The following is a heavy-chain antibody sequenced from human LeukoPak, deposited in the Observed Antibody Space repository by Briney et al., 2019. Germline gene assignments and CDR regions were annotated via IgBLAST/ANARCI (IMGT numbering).Heavy chain of an antibody. D-gene: IGHD3-16*02. CDR3: ARGNLDLYDYVWGGYPDWFDP. J-gene: IGHJ5*02. CDR1: GYTFTSYY. Sequence: ASVKVSCKASGYTFTSYYMHWVRQAPGQGLEWMGGIIPIFGTANYAQKFQGRVTITADKSTSTAYMELSSLRSEDTAVYYCARGNLDLYDYVWGGYPDWFDPWGQGTLVTVSS. CDR2: IIPIFGTA. V-gene: IGHV1-69*06.